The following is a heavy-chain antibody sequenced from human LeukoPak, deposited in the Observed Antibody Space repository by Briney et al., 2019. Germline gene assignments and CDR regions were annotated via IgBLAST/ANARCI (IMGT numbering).Heavy chain of an antibody. CDR1: GFTVSTYW. CDR2: INSDGSST. J-gene: IGHJ4*02. D-gene: IGHD2-2*01. V-gene: IGHV3-74*01. CDR3: ARPRLCYSTTSCANHFDY. Sequence: GGSLRLSCAASGFTVSTYWMHWVRQAPGKGLVWVSRINSDGSSTSYADSVKGRFTISRDNAKNTLYLEMNSLRAEDTAVYYCARPRLCYSTTSCANHFDYWGQGTLVTVSS.